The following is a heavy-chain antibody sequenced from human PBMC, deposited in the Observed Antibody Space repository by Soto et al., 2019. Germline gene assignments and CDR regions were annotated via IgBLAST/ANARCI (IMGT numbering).Heavy chain of an antibody. CDR2: INHSGST. J-gene: IGHJ6*02. CDR1: GGSFSGYY. V-gene: IGHV4-34*01. CDR3: ARVTGRYYYGMDV. Sequence: SETLSLTCAVYGGSFSGYYWSWIRQPPGKGLEWIGEINHSGSTNYNPSLKSRVTISVDTSKNQFSLKLSSVTAADTAVYYCARVTGRYYYGMDVWGQGSSVTGSS.